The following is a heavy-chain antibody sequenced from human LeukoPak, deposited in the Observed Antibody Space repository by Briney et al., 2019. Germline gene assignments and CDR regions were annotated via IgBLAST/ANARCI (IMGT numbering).Heavy chain of an antibody. J-gene: IGHJ3*02. CDR3: ARGGVGARGKAFDI. CDR2: IYYSGST. Sequence: SETLSLTCTVSGGSISSSSYYWGWIRQPPGTGLEWIGSIYYSGSTYYNPSLKSRVTISVDTSKNQFSLKLSSVTAADTAVYYCARGGVGARGKAFDIWGQGTMVTVSS. CDR1: GGSISSSSYY. V-gene: IGHV4-39*07. D-gene: IGHD1-26*01.